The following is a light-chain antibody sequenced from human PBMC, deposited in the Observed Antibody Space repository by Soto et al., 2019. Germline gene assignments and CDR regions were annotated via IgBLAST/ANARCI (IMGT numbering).Light chain of an antibody. CDR1: QSVSVNS. CDR2: AAS. CDR3: HQYGGPPFA. J-gene: IGKJ3*01. Sequence: EIVLTQSPGTLSLSPGERATLSCRASQSVSVNSLAWYQQKGGQAPRLLIYAASTRATGVPDRFSGTGSGTDFALTISRLETDDSAVYYWHQYGGPPFAVGPGTKVDIK. V-gene: IGKV3-20*01.